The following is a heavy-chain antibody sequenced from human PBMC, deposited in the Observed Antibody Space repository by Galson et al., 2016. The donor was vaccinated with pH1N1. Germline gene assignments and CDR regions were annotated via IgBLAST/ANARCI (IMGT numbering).Heavy chain of an antibody. V-gene: IGHV1-69*13. Sequence: SVKVSCKASGVTFSSYVISWVRQAPGQGLEWMGGIIPISRKAKYAQKFQGRVTITADESTSVAFMEVTSLTSEDTAVYYCARLDGGDLHYWGQGTLVTVTS. CDR2: IIPISRKA. CDR1: GVTFSSYV. D-gene: IGHD2-21*02. CDR3: ARLDGGDLHY. J-gene: IGHJ4*02.